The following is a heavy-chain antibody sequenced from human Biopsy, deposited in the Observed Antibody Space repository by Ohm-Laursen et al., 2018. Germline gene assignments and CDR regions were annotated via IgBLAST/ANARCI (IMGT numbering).Heavy chain of an antibody. J-gene: IGHJ4*02. V-gene: IGHV1-2*02. Sequence: SSVKVSCKASGFTFTGYYIHWVRQAPGQGLEWMGYINPKDGDTNYEQKFRGRVTVTRDTSINTLYVDLSRLTPDDTAVYYCARESNPKRLGDWGQGTLVTVSS. D-gene: IGHD3-16*01. CDR3: ARESNPKRLGD. CDR2: INPKDGDT. CDR1: GFTFTGYY.